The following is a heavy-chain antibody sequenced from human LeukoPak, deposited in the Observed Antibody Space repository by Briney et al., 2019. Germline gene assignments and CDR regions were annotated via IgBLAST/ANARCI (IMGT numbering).Heavy chain of an antibody. J-gene: IGHJ4*02. CDR3: ARAYYDFWSGYYTLAYYFDY. CDR2: IYHSGST. V-gene: IGHV4-4*02. D-gene: IGHD3-3*01. Sequence: SETLSLTCAVSGGSISSSNWWSWVRQPPGKGLEWIGEIYHSGSTNYNPSLKSRVTISVDKSKNQFSLKLSSVTAADTAVYYCARAYYDFWSGYYTLAYYFDYWGQETLVTVSS. CDR1: GGSISSSNW.